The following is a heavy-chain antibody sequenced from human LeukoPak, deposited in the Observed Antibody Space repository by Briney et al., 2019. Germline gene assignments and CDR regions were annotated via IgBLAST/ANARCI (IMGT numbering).Heavy chain of an antibody. V-gene: IGHV3-33*01. CDR2: IYYHGGET. CDR1: GFTFSNFG. D-gene: IGHD3-22*01. J-gene: IGHJ4*02. CDR3: AREVRYDSGRYYLAY. Sequence: GGSLRLSCAASGFTFSNFGMHWARQAPGKGLEWVAFIYYHGGETYQAASVKDRFTTSRDNSINTLYLQMTSLRAEDTAVYYCAREVRYDSGRYYLAYWGQGTLVTVSS.